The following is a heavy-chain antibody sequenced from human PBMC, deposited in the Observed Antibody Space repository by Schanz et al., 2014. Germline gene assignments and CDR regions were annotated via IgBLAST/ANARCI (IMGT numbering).Heavy chain of an antibody. J-gene: IGHJ2*01. CDR2: MNPDSGNT. CDR1: GYTFTSYD. CDR3: ARLSVAGRPHVNYWYFDL. D-gene: IGHD6-19*01. Sequence: VQLVQSGAEVKRPGASVRVSCKASGYTFTSYDFNWVRQAPGQGLEWMGWMNPDSGNTGYAQKFQGRVTMTRNTSISTAYMELSSLRSEDTAVYYCARLSVAGRPHVNYWYFDLWGRGTLVTVSS. V-gene: IGHV1-8*01.